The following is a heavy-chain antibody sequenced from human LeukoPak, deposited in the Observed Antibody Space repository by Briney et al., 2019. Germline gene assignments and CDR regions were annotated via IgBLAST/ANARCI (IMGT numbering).Heavy chain of an antibody. CDR2: INHSGST. J-gene: IGHJ2*01. Sequence: SETLSLTCAVYGGSFSGYYWGWIRQPPGKGLEWIGEINHSGSTNYNPSLKSRVTISVDTSKNQFSLKLSSVTAADTAVYYCARVLGIAARPHWYFDLWGRGTLVTVSS. CDR3: ARVLGIAARPHWYFDL. V-gene: IGHV4-34*01. CDR1: GGSFSGYY. D-gene: IGHD6-6*01.